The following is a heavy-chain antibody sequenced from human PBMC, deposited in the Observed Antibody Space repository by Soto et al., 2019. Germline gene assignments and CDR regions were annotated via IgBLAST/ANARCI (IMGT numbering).Heavy chain of an antibody. Sequence: HVQLVESGGGVVQPGRSLRLSCEVSGFDFSNYGMHWVRQAPGKGLEWVAVVSYDGTHKASAESVKGRFAISRDNSKNTLFLQMNGLRVEDTAVYYCAKDLGRSSSWPGDWGQGTLVTVSS. D-gene: IGHD2-2*01. CDR2: VSYDGTHK. V-gene: IGHV3-30*18. J-gene: IGHJ4*02. CDR1: GFDFSNYG. CDR3: AKDLGRSSSWPGD.